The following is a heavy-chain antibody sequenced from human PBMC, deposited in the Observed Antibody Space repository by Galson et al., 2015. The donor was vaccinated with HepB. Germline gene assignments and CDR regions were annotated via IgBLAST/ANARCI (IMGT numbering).Heavy chain of an antibody. CDR1: GGSISSYY. V-gene: IGHV4-59*01. CDR3: ARSTRKTGPHIAAGYWYFDL. CDR2: IYYSGST. D-gene: IGHD6-13*01. J-gene: IGHJ2*01. Sequence: SETLSLTCTVSGGSISSYYWSWIRQPPGKGLEWIGYIYYSGSTNYNPSLKSRVTISVDTSKNQFSLKLSSVTAADTAVYYCARSTRKTGPHIAAGYWYFDLWGRGTLVTVSS.